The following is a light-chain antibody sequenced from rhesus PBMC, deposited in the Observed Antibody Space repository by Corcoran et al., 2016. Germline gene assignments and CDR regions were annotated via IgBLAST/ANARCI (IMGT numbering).Light chain of an antibody. V-gene: IGKV1-22*01. CDR1: QSISSW. Sequence: DIQMTQSPSSLSASVVDTVTITCRASQSISSWLAWYQQKPGKAPKLLIYKASTLQSGVPSRFSGSGSGTDFTLTISSLQSEDFATYYCQQYSSSPITFGPGTKLDIK. J-gene: IGKJ3*01. CDR3: QQYSSSPIT. CDR2: KAS.